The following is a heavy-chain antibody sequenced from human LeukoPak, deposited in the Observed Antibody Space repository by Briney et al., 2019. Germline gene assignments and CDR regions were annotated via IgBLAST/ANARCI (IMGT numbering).Heavy chain of an antibody. CDR2: IYYRGST. J-gene: IGHJ4*02. CDR3: ARAFGSGWYYFDY. CDR1: GGSISSYY. V-gene: IGHV4-59*01. D-gene: IGHD6-19*01. Sequence: SETLSLTCTVSGGSISSYYWSWIQQPPGKGLEWIGHIYYRGSTNYNPSLKSRVTISIDTSKNQFSLKLNSVTAADTAVYYCARAFGSGWYYFDYWGQGTLVTVSS.